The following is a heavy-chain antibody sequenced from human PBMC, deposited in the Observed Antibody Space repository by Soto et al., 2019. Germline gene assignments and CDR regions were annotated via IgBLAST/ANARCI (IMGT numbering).Heavy chain of an antibody. CDR2: MNPNSGNT. CDR3: ARLDYYDSSGYYYSDWFDP. D-gene: IGHD3-22*01. Sequence: ASVKVSCKASGYTFASYDINWVRQATGQGLEWMGWMNPNSGNTGYAQKFQGRVTMTRNTSISTAYMALSSLRSEDTAVYYCARLDYYDSSGYYYSDWFDPWGQGTLVTVSS. V-gene: IGHV1-8*01. CDR1: GYTFASYD. J-gene: IGHJ5*02.